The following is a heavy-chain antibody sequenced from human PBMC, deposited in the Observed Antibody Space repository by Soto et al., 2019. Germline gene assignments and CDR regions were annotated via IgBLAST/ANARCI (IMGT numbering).Heavy chain of an antibody. D-gene: IGHD1-26*01. CDR2: ISSSSSYI. J-gene: IGHJ6*02. CDR3: ASSRGDSGSYFYYYYYGMDV. CDR1: GFTFSSYS. V-gene: IGHV3-21*01. Sequence: GGSLRLSCAASGFTFSSYSMNWVRQAPGKGLEWVSSISSSSSYIYYADSVKGRFTISRDNAKNSLYLQMNSLRAEDTAVYYCASSRGDSGSYFYYYYYGMDVWGQGTTVTVSS.